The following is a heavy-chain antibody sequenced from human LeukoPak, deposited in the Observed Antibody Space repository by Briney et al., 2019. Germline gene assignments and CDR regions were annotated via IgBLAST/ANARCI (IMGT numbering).Heavy chain of an antibody. CDR2: INHSGST. J-gene: IGHJ4*02. CDR3: ARGGLITIFGVASSLDY. D-gene: IGHD3-3*01. Sequence: PSETLSLTCAAYGGSFSGYYWSWIRQPPGKGLEWIGEINHSGSTNYNPSLKSRVTISVDTSKNQFSLKLSSVTAADTAVYYCARGGLITIFGVASSLDYWGQGTLVTVSS. V-gene: IGHV4-34*01. CDR1: GGSFSGYY.